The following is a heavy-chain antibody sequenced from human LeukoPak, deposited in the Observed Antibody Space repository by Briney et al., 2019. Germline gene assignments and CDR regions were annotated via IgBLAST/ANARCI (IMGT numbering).Heavy chain of an antibody. Sequence: SETLSLTCAVSGGSISSGGYSWSWIRQPPGKGLEWIGHIYDSGSTYYNPSLKSRVTISLDRSKNQFSLKLSSVTAADTAVYYCARYGGSGTYFFDYWGRGTLVTVSS. D-gene: IGHD3-10*01. CDR1: GGSISSGGYS. CDR2: IYDSGST. J-gene: IGHJ4*02. V-gene: IGHV4-30-2*01. CDR3: ARYGGSGTYFFDY.